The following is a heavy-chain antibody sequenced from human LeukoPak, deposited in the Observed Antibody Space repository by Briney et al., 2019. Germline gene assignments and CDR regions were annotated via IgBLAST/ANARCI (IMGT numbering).Heavy chain of an antibody. CDR1: GGGFRSYA. CDR2: ITPIFGTA. CDR3: ARGWLAETTVVTPYNY. J-gene: IGHJ4*02. Sequence: SVTVSFKAAGGGFRSYAISWVREAPGQGLGRVGGITPIFGTANYAQKFQGRVTITAVESMSTAYMELSSLRSEDTAVYYCARGWLAETTVVTPYNYWGQGTLVTVSS. V-gene: IGHV1-69*01. D-gene: IGHD4-23*01.